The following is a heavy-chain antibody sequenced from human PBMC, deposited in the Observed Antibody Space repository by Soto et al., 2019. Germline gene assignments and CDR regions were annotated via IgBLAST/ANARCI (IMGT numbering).Heavy chain of an antibody. D-gene: IGHD3-3*01. J-gene: IGHJ4*02. V-gene: IGHV1-46*01. Sequence: ASVKVSCKASGYIFTSYYTHWVRQAPGQGLEWMGWINPFDGSRMFAQSFQGRFTISRDNSKNTLYLQMNSLRAEDTAVYYCARMRKSGYFDYWGQGTLVTVSS. CDR1: GYIFTSYY. CDR2: INPFDGSR. CDR3: ARMRKSGYFDY.